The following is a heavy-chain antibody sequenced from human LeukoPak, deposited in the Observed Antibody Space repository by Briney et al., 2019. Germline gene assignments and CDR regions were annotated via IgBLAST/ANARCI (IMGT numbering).Heavy chain of an antibody. CDR2: INYSGST. Sequence: SETLSLTCAVYGGSFSGYYWSWIRQPPGKGLEWLGEINYSGSTNYNPSLKSRVTISVDTSKNQFSLKLSSVTAADTAVYYCARGVCSGGSCYSEWNYWGQGTLVTVSS. V-gene: IGHV4-34*01. J-gene: IGHJ4*02. CDR1: GGSFSGYY. CDR3: ARGVCSGGSCYSEWNY. D-gene: IGHD2-15*01.